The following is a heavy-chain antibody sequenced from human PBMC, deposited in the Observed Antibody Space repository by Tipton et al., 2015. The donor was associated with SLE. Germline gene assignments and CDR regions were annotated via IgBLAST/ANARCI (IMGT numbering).Heavy chain of an antibody. CDR2: IDHNGST. V-gene: IGHV4-39*07. D-gene: IGHD3-9*01. CDR3: ARGYSDMWTGYYSFDY. Sequence: TLSLTCSVSGASISGTTSYWGWIRQSPGKGLEWIGSIDHNGSTNDNPSLKRRVTMSVDTSKNQFSLTLTSVTAADTADYFCARGYSDMWTGYYSFDYWGQGTLVTVSS. J-gene: IGHJ4*02. CDR1: GASISGTTSY.